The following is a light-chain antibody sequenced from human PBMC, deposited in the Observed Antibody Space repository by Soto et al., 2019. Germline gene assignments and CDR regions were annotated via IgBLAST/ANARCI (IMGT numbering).Light chain of an antibody. Sequence: EIVLTQSPGTLSLSPGERATLSCRASQSVSSSYLAWYQQKPGQAPRLLIHGASSRATGIPDRISGRGSGTDFTLTIRRLEPEDFAGYYCQQDGSSPITFGQGTLLEIK. CDR1: QSVSSSY. V-gene: IGKV3-20*01. CDR3: QQDGSSPIT. J-gene: IGKJ5*01. CDR2: GAS.